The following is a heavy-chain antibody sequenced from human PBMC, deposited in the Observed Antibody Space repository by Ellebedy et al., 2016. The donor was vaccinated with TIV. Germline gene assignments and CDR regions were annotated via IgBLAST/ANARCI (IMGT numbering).Heavy chain of an antibody. V-gene: IGHV3-33*01. CDR2: IWYDGSNK. D-gene: IGHD5-18*01. Sequence: GESPKISCAASGFTFSSYGMHWVRQAPGKGLEWVAVIWYDGSNKKYADSVKGRFTISRDNSKNTLYLQMNSLRAEDTAVYYCARANTAMVRRNHMDVWGQGTTVTVSS. J-gene: IGHJ6*02. CDR3: ARANTAMVRRNHMDV. CDR1: GFTFSSYG.